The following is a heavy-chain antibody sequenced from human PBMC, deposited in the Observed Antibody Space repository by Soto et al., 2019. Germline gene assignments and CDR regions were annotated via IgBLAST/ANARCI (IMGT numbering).Heavy chain of an antibody. CDR3: AHRRVGATIGN. CDR1: GFSLSTSGVG. J-gene: IGHJ4*02. V-gene: IGHV2-5*01. CDR2: IYWNDDK. Sequence: QITLKESGPTLVKPTQTLTLTCTFSGFSLSTSGVGVGWLRQPPGKALEWLALIYWNDDKRYSPSLKSRLTITKDTSNNQVVLTMTNMDPVEKATYDCAHRRVGATIGNWCQGTLVTVSS. D-gene: IGHD1-26*01.